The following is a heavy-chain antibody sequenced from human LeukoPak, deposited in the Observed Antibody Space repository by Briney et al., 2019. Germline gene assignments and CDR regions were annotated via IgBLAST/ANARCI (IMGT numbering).Heavy chain of an antibody. CDR3: ARVRDDSSGYHPFDY. CDR1: GFTFSSYW. V-gene: IGHV3-7*01. CDR2: IKQHGSEK. D-gene: IGHD3-22*01. Sequence: QTGGSLRLSCAASGFTFSSYWMNWVRQAPGKGLEWVANIKQHGSEKYYVDSVKGRFTIFRDNAKNSLYLQMNSLRAEDTAVYYCARVRDDSSGYHPFDYWGQGTLVTVSS. J-gene: IGHJ4*02.